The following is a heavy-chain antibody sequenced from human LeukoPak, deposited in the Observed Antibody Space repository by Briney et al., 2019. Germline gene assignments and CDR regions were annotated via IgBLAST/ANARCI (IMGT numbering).Heavy chain of an antibody. CDR2: ISGSGGST. D-gene: IGHD3-10*01. J-gene: IGHJ4*02. CDR3: AKRPRGNYLDPFDY. Sequence: GGSLRLSCAASGFTFSSYAMSWVRQAPGKGLEWVSGISGSGGSTYYADSVKGRFTISRDNTKNRLYLQMNSLRAEDTAVYYCAKRPRGNYLDPFDYWGQGTLVTVSS. V-gene: IGHV3-23*01. CDR1: GFTFSSYA.